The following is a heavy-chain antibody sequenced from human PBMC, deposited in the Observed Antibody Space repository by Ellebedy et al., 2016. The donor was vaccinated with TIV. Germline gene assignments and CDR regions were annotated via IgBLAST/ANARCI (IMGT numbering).Heavy chain of an antibody. J-gene: IGHJ4*02. D-gene: IGHD3-9*01. CDR1: GFTFGDYD. CDR2: IRSEASGGTT. Sequence: GGSLRLSCTASGFTFGDYDMSWFRQAPGKGLEWVGFIRSEASGGTTEYSASVKGRFTISRDDSKNIAYLQMNSLKTEDTAVYYCTREGRAHYEVLTGYYFDCWGQGTLVTVSS. CDR3: TREGRAHYEVLTGYYFDC. V-gene: IGHV3-49*03.